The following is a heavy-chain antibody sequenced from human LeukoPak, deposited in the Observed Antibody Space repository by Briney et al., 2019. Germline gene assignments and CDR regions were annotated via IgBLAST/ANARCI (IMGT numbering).Heavy chain of an antibody. Sequence: GRSLRLSCAASEFAFKTFDMHWVRQAPGKGLEWVAGISYEGDEEYYADSVKGRFTISRDNSKNTLYLQMNSLRAEDTAVYYCARDAPSDAEAFLDYWGQGTLVTVSS. CDR3: ARDAPSDAEAFLDY. CDR1: EFAFKTFD. V-gene: IGHV3-30*03. CDR2: ISYEGDEE. J-gene: IGHJ4*02. D-gene: IGHD1-26*01.